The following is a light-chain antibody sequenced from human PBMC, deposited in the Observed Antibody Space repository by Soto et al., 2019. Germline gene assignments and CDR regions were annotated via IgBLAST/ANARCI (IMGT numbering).Light chain of an antibody. Sequence: QAVVTQPPSAAGTPGQRATISCSGSNSNIGTNAVNWYQQLPGTAPKLLIYSHNQRPSGIPDRFSGSKSGTSASLAISGLQSDDEADYYCAAWDDSLDGVLFGGGTKLTVL. CDR3: AAWDDSLDGVL. V-gene: IGLV1-44*01. CDR2: SHN. CDR1: NSNIGTNA. J-gene: IGLJ2*01.